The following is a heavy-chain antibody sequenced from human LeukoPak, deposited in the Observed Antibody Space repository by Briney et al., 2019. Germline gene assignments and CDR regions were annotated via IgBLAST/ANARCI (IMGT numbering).Heavy chain of an antibody. CDR3: AKLPTVYGVADSFDM. Sequence: PGGSLSLSCEASGFTFSSYEMSWVRQAPGKGLEWVSGLNENGMKTDYADSVKGRVIISRDNSRNTLYLQMSSLKVEDTAVYYCAKLPTVYGVADSFDMWGQGTTVTVSS. CDR1: GFTFSSYE. V-gene: IGHV3-23*01. D-gene: IGHD2-8*01. CDR2: LNENGMKT. J-gene: IGHJ3*02.